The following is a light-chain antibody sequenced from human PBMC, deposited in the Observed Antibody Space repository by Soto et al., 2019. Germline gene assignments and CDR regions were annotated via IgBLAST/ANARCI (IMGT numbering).Light chain of an antibody. J-gene: IGKJ2*01. Sequence: EIVLTQSPGTLSLSPGEGTTLSCRASQSISSSYLAWYQQKPGQAPRLLIYGVSTRATGIPDRFSGSGSGTDFTLTISRLEPEDFAVHYCQQYGSSPRTFGQGTKLEIK. V-gene: IGKV3-20*01. CDR1: QSISSSY. CDR2: GVS. CDR3: QQYGSSPRT.